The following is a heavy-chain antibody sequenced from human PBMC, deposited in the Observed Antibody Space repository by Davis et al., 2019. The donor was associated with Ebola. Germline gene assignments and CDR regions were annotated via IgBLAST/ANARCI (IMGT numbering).Heavy chain of an antibody. Sequence: GGSLRLSCAPSGFSFSNYAMSWARQAPGKGLEWVSGISGSGGRTYYADSVKGRFTISRDNSKNTLYLQMNSLRAEDTAVYYCAKVRSPYYYYGMDVWGQGTTVTVSS. CDR3: AKVRSPYYYYGMDV. CDR1: GFSFSNYA. CDR2: ISGSGGRT. V-gene: IGHV3-23*01. D-gene: IGHD6-6*01. J-gene: IGHJ6*02.